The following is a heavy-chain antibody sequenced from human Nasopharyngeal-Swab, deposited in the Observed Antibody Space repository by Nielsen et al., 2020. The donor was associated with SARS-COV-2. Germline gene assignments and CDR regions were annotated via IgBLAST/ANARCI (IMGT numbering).Heavy chain of an antibody. Sequence: GGSLRPSGAASGFTFRNYSMNWVRQAPGKGLEWVSSISVSSSYIYYAEPVKGRFTISRENAKNSLYLQMNSLRAEDTAVYYCANQAFAKWAPTDWGQGTLVTVSS. CDR2: ISVSSSYI. D-gene: IGHD1-26*01. CDR1: GFTFRNYS. J-gene: IGHJ4*02. CDR3: ANQAFAKWAPTD. V-gene: IGHV3-21*01.